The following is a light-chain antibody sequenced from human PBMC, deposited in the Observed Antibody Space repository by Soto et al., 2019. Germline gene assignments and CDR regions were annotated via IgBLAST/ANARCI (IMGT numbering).Light chain of an antibody. J-gene: IGLJ2*01. Sequence: QSVLTQPPPVSAAPGQKVTISCSGGSFNIGNNYVSWYQQLPGTAPKLLIYDNNKRPSGIPDRFSGSKSGTSATLGITGLQTGDEADYYCGAWDSSLSAVVFGGGTKLTVL. CDR2: DNN. CDR1: SFNIGNNY. CDR3: GAWDSSLSAVV. V-gene: IGLV1-51*01.